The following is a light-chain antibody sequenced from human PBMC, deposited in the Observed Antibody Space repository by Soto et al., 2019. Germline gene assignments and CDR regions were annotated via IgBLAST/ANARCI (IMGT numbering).Light chain of an antibody. Sequence: DIVMTQSPLSLPVTPGEPASISCRSSQSLLHSNGYNYLDWYLQKPGQSPQLLIYLGSNRASGVPDRLSGSGSGTDFTLKISRVEAEDVGVYYCMQALQTRTSGHGSKV. CDR2: LGS. J-gene: IGKJ1*01. CDR3: MQALQTRT. V-gene: IGKV2-28*01. CDR1: QSLLHSNGYNY.